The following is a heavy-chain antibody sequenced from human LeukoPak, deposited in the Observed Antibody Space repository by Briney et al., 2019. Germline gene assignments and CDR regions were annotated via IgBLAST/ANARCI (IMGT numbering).Heavy chain of an antibody. CDR3: NGPTY. J-gene: IGHJ4*02. Sequence: PGGSLRLSCVASGFTFGNYWMNWVRQAPGKGLEWVANIKNDGGATYYLDSVKGRFTISRDNAKSSLYPQMDSLRAEDTAVYYCNGPTYWGQGTLVTVSS. CDR2: IKNDGGAT. D-gene: IGHD2-8*01. CDR1: GFTFGNYW. V-gene: IGHV3-7*05.